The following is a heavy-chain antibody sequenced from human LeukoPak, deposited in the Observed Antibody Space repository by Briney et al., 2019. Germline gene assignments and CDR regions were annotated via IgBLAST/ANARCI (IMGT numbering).Heavy chain of an antibody. V-gene: IGHV4-4*07. D-gene: IGHD6-13*01. CDR2: IYTSGST. J-gene: IGHJ6*03. CDR3: ARTTEAHSWRTRYYDYYMDV. Sequence: SETLSLTCTVSGGSISSYYWSWIRQPAGKGLEWIGRIYTSGSTNYNPSLKSRVTMSVDTSKNQFSLKLSSVTAADTAVYYCARTTEAHSWRTRYYDYYMDVWGKGTTVTVSS. CDR1: GGSISSYY.